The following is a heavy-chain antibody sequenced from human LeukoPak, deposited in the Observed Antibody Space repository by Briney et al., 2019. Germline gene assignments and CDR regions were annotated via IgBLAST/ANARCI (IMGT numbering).Heavy chain of an antibody. CDR1: GYTFTNYG. J-gene: IGHJ6*02. Sequence: ASVKVSCKASGYTFTNYGISWVRQAPGQGLEWMGWISAYNGNTNYAQKLQGRVTMTTDTSTSTAYMELRSLRSDDTAVYYCARGDSSGYSSYYYYGMDVWGQGTTVTVSS. CDR2: ISAYNGNT. V-gene: IGHV1-18*01. D-gene: IGHD3-22*01. CDR3: ARGDSSGYSSYYYYGMDV.